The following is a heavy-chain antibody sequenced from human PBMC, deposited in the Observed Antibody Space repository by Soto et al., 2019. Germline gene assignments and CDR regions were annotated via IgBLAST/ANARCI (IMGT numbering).Heavy chain of an antibody. D-gene: IGHD6-19*01. Sequence: GGSLRLSCAASGFTVISNYIIFCRQAPGKGLEWVSVIYSGGSTYYADSVKGRFTISRDNSKNTLYLQMNSLRAEDTAVYYCARLGDSGWSFDYWGQGTLVTVSS. J-gene: IGHJ4*02. CDR3: ARLGDSGWSFDY. CDR1: GFTVISNY. V-gene: IGHV3-53*01. CDR2: IYSGGST.